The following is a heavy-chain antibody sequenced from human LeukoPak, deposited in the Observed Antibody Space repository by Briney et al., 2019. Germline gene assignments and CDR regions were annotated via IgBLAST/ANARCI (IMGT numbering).Heavy chain of an antibody. V-gene: IGHV3-21*01. CDR2: ISSSSSYI. D-gene: IGHD2-15*01. Sequence: GGSLRLSCAASGFTFSSYSMNWVRQAPGKGLEWVSSISSSSSYIYYADSVKGRFTISRDNAKNSLYLQMNSLRAEDTAVYYCARDPANIVVVVAATSSNWFDPWGQGTLVTVSS. CDR3: ARDPANIVVVVAATSSNWFDP. CDR1: GFTFSSYS. J-gene: IGHJ5*02.